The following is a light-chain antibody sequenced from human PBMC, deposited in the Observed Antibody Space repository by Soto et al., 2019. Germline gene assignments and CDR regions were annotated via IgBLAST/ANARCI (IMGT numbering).Light chain of an antibody. Sequence: EIVMTQSPATLSVSPGERATLSCRASQSVSSNLAWYQQKPGQAPRLLIYGASTRATGIPDRFSGSGSGTDFTLTISRLEPEDFEVYYCQQHGSSPITLGQGTRLEI. V-gene: IGKV3-20*01. CDR2: GAS. CDR1: QSVSSN. J-gene: IGKJ5*01. CDR3: QQHGSSPIT.